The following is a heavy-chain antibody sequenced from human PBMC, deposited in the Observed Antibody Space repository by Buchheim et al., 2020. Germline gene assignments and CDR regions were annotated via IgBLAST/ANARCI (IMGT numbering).Heavy chain of an antibody. CDR3: ARGRNYLVKVPGDRVPTFDF. V-gene: IGHV4-34*02. CDR1: GGSSSGFF. CDR2: INDNGFT. J-gene: IGHJ4*03. D-gene: IGHD2/OR15-2a*01. Sequence: QVQLQQWGAGLLRPSETLSLTCAIYGGSSSGFFWSWIRQPPGKGPEWIGEINDNGFTNYNTSLKSRVSISLDTSKKKFSLKVNSVTAADSALYYCARGRNYLVKVPGDRVPTFDFWGQGIL.